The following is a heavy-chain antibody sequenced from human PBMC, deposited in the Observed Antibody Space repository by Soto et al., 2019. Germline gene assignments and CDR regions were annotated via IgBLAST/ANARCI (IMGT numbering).Heavy chain of an antibody. Sequence: SETLSLTCAVSGGSISSSNWWSWVRQPPGKGLEWIGEIYHCGSTNYNPSLKSRVTISVDKSKNQFSLKLSSVTAADTAVYYCARENEYYYGSGKSNWGQGTLVTVSS. CDR3: ARENEYYYGSGKSN. J-gene: IGHJ4*02. D-gene: IGHD3-10*01. CDR1: GGSISSSNW. CDR2: IYHCGST. V-gene: IGHV4-4*02.